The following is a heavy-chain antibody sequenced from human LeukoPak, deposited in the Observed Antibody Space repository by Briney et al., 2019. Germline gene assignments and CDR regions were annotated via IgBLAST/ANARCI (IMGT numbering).Heavy chain of an antibody. V-gene: IGHV4-38-2*02. J-gene: IGHJ4*02. CDR1: GYSISSGYY. D-gene: IGHD3-10*01. CDR2: IYHSGST. Sequence: PSETLSLTCTVSGYSISSGYYWGWIRQPPGKGLEWIGSIYHSGSTNYNPSLKSRVTISVDTSKNQFSLKLSSVTAADTAVYYCAAVLWFGESLDYWGQGTLVTVSS. CDR3: AAVLWFGESLDY.